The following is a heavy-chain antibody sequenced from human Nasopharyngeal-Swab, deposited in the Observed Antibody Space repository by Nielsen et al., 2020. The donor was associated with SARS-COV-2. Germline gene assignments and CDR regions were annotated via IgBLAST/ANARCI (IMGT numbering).Heavy chain of an antibody. CDR3: ARGSTVSSYCHYMGV. Sequence: GESLKISCAASGFTVSSNYMHWVRQAPGEGLEWVSAFYSGGTTYYADSVKGRVTISRDNSNNTVYLQMNSLRAEDTAVYYCARGSTVSSYCHYMGVWGKGTTVTVSS. CDR2: FYSGGTT. J-gene: IGHJ6*03. D-gene: IGHD2-2*01. V-gene: IGHV3-66*01. CDR1: GFTVSSNY.